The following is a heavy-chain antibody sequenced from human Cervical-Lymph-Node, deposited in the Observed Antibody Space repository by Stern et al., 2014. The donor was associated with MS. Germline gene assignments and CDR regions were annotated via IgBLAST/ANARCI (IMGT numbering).Heavy chain of an antibody. CDR2: ISSSGRTI. J-gene: IGHJ3*02. V-gene: IGHV3-11*01. Sequence: VQLEESGGGLVKPGGSLRLSCAASTFTFSDYYMSWIRQAPGKGLEWDSYISSSGRTIHYADSVKCRFTISRDVAKNSLFLQMKSLRAEDTAVYFCARGLTPTYDYDSSGRDAFDIWGQGTMVTVSS. CDR1: TFTFSDYY. CDR3: ARGLTPTYDYDSSGRDAFDI. D-gene: IGHD3-22*01.